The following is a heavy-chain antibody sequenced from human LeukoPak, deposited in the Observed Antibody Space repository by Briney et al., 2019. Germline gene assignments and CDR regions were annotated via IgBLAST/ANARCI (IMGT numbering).Heavy chain of an antibody. CDR2: IHYSGTT. CDR1: CGSISSYY. D-gene: IGHD1-26*01. CDR3: ARDVTGSYRPTFDY. J-gene: IGHJ4*02. V-gene: IGHV4-59*01. Sequence: SETLSLTCTVSCGSISSYYWSWIRQPPGKGLEWIGYIHYSGTTNYNPSLKSRVTISVDTPKNQFSLKLNSVTAADTAVYYCARDVTGSYRPTFDYWDQGTPVTVSS.